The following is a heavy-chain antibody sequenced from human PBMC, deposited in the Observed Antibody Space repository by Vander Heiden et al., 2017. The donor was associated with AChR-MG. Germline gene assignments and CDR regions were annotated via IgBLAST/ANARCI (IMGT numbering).Heavy chain of an antibody. CDR3: ARLGVQLWSGFDP. D-gene: IGHD1-1*01. Sequence: EVQLVQSGAEVRKPGESLKISCQTSGYNFANDWIGRVRQVPGKGLDWVGIIDPDDSDTRYNPSFQGQVTISADISISTAFLQWSSLRASDSAIYYCARLGVQLWSGFDPWGQGTLVTVSS. V-gene: IGHV5-51*03. J-gene: IGHJ5*02. CDR2: IDPDDSDT. CDR1: GYNFANDW.